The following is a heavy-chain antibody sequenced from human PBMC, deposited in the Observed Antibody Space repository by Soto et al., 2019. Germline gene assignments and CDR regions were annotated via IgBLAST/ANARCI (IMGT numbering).Heavy chain of an antibody. J-gene: IGHJ4*02. V-gene: IGHV3-23*01. CDR2: ISGGIGST. D-gene: IGHD1-26*01. CDR1: GFSFGTYA. Sequence: EVQLLESGGGLVQPGGSLRLSCVASGFSFGTYAMTWVRQVPGKGLEWVSTISGGIGSTFYADSVKGRFTISSDISKKMLFLHMNGLRGEDTGTYYCAKGAARYFDYWGRGTLVTVSS. CDR3: AKGAARYFDY.